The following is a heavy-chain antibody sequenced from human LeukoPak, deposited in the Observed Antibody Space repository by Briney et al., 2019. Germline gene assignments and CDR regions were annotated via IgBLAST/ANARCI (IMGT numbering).Heavy chain of an antibody. V-gene: IGHV3-33*08. D-gene: IGHD1-26*01. CDR1: GFTFSDYY. CDR3: ARDRRVGPPSHWFDP. Sequence: GGSLRLSCAASGFTFSDYYMSWIRQAPGKGLEWVAVIWYDGSNKYYADSVKGRFTISRDNSKNTLYLQMNSLRAEDTAVYYCARDRRVGPPSHWFDPWGQGTLVTVSS. CDR2: IWYDGSNK. J-gene: IGHJ5*02.